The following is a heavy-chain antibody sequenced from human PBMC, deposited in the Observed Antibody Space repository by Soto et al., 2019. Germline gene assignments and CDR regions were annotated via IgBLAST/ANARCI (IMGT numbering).Heavy chain of an antibody. CDR3: ARVRYGDY. V-gene: IGHV1-18*01. D-gene: IGHD1-1*01. CDR1: GYTFTSYG. CDR2: ISAHNGNT. J-gene: IGHJ4*02. Sequence: QVHLVQSGAEVKKPGASVKVSCKASGYTFTSYGITWVRQAPGQGLEWMGWISAHNGNTDYAQKLQGRVIVTRDTSTSTAYMELRSLRSDDTALYYCARVRYGDYWGQRALVTVSS.